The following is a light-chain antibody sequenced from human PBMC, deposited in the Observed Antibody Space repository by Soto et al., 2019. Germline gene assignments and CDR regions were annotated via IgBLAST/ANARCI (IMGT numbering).Light chain of an antibody. CDR3: SSYTSSSTRV. CDR1: SXDVGGYNY. J-gene: IGLJ1*01. Sequence: QSVLTQPASVSGSPGQSITISCTGTSXDVGGYNYVSWYQRHPGKAPKLMIYEVSNRPSGVSNRFSGPKSGNTASLTISGLQAEDEADYYCSSYTSSSTRVFGTGTKVTVL. V-gene: IGLV2-14*01. CDR2: EVS.